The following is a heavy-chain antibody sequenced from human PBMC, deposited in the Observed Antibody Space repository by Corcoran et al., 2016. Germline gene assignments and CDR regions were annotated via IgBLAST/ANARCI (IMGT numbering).Heavy chain of an antibody. V-gene: IGHV1-69*18. CDR3: ARVGSGWPRLYYFDY. D-gene: IGHD6-19*01. Sequence: QLQLVQSGAEVKKSGSSVKVSCKASGGTFSSYAISWVRQAPGQGLEWLGRIIPIFGTTNYAQKFQGRVTITADESTSTAYMELSSLRSEDTAVYYCARVGSGWPRLYYFDYWGQGTLVTVSS. CDR1: GGTFSSYA. CDR2: IIPIFGTT. J-gene: IGHJ4*02.